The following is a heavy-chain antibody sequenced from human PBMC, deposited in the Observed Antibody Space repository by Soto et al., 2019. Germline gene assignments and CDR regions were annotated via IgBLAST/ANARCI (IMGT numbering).Heavy chain of an antibody. CDR2: IDWDDDK. CDR1: WFSLHTSKMY. D-gene: IGHD6-13*01. V-gene: IGHV2-70*01. J-gene: IGHJ5*02. CDR3: ARMRRGMASSSWENWFDP. Sequence: TQRVTQTFTFPWFSLHTSKMYLSCIRQPPGPALEWLALIDWDDDKYYSTSLKTRLTISKDTSKNQVVLTMTNMDPVDTATYYCARMRRGMASSSWENWFDPWGQGTLVTVSS.